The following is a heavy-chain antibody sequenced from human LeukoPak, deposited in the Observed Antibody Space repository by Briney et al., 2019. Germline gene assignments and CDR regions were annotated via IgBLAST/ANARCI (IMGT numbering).Heavy chain of an antibody. Sequence: KPSETLSLTCTVSGGSISSYYWSWIRQPAGKGLEWIGRFYSSVSTNYNPSLKSRITISVDTSKNQFSLKLSSVTAADTAVYYCARVGTLRSLWFGEDEYNWFDPWGQGTLVTVSS. V-gene: IGHV4-4*07. CDR1: GGSISSYY. CDR3: ARVGTLRSLWFGEDEYNWFDP. CDR2: FYSSVST. D-gene: IGHD3-10*01. J-gene: IGHJ5*02.